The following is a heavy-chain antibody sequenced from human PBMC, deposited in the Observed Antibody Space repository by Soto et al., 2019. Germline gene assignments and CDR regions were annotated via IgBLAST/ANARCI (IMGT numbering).Heavy chain of an antibody. Sequence: ASVKVSCKASGYTFTSYGISWVRQAPGQGLEWMGWISAYNGNTNYAQKLQGRVTMTTDTSTSTAYMDPVDTATYYCAHSRCGGDCLRSYSPHYYYGMDVWGQGTTVTVSS. V-gene: IGHV1-18*01. CDR2: ISAYNGNT. CDR1: GYTFTSYG. J-gene: IGHJ6*02. CDR3: GGDCLRSYSPHYYYGMDV. D-gene: IGHD2-21*02.